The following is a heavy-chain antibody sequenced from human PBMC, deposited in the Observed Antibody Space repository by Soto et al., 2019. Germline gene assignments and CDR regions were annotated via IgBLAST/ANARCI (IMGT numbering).Heavy chain of an antibody. CDR2: IYWDDDK. J-gene: IGHJ4*02. Sequence: SGPTLVKPTQTLTLTCTFSGFSLRTSGVGVGWIRQPPGKALEWLALIYWDDDKRYSPSLKNRLTITKDTSKNQVVLTMTNMDPVDTATYYCAHRFGYSSSWYYFDYWGQGTLVTVSS. CDR3: AHRFGYSSSWYYFDY. D-gene: IGHD6-13*01. V-gene: IGHV2-5*02. CDR1: GFSLRTSGVG.